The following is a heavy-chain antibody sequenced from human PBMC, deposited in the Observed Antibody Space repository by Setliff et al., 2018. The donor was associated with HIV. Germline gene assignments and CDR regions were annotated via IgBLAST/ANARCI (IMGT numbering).Heavy chain of an antibody. Sequence: SETLSLTCAVSGGSISSNNWWSWVRQPPGKGLEWIGEIYHSESTNYNPSLKSRVSISVDKSKNQFSLKLSSVTAADTAVYYCARGWGWNDDESSGRPQYAFDIWGQGTMVTVSS. D-gene: IGHD3-22*01. CDR3: ARGWGWNDDESSGRPQYAFDI. V-gene: IGHV4-4*02. CDR1: GGSISSNNW. CDR2: IYHSEST. J-gene: IGHJ3*02.